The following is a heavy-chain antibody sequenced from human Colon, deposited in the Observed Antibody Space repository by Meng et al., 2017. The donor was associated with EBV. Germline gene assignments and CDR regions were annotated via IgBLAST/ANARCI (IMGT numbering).Heavy chain of an antibody. CDR3: ARHTFSGNPGGIDS. V-gene: IGHV4-39*01. J-gene: IGHJ4*02. CDR1: GGPISRTGTC. D-gene: IGHD4-23*01. Sequence: HRQLRESGLGLVKPSETLSLTCTVSGGPISRTGTCGGWIRQPPGKGLEWIGSQCHADDTYYNPSLMGRVTISVDTSKNQVSLKLTSVTAADTSIYYCARHTFSGNPGGIDSWGQGILVTVSS. CDR2: QCHADDT.